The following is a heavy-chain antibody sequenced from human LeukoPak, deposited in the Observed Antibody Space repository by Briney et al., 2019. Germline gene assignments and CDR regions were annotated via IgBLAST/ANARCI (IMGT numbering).Heavy chain of an antibody. Sequence: ASVKVSCKASGGTFSSYAISWVRQAPGQGLEWMGIINPSGGSTSYAQKFQGRVTMTRDTSTSTVYMELSSLRSEDTAVYYCARGPLTYYYDSSGAHFDYWGQGTLVIVSS. D-gene: IGHD3-22*01. CDR1: GGTFSSYA. V-gene: IGHV1-46*01. CDR2: INPSGGST. J-gene: IGHJ4*02. CDR3: ARGPLTYYYDSSGAHFDY.